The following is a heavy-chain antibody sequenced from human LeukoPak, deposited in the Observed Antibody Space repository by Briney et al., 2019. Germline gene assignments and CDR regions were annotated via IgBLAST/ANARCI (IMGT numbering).Heavy chain of an antibody. V-gene: IGHV4-38-2*01. CDR2: VYHTGST. J-gene: IGHJ4*02. D-gene: IGHD1-26*01. Sequence: SETLSLTCAVSGYSITSGYCWGWIRQPPGKGLEWTGSVYHTGSTYHNPSLKSRVTISVDTSKNQFSLRLNSVSAADTAAYYCARQWYGGSLHPYYFDVWGQGTLVTVSS. CDR3: ARQWYGGSLHPYYFDV. CDR1: GYSITSGYC.